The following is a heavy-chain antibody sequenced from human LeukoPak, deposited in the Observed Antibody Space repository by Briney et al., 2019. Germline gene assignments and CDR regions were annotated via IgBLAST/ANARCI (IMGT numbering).Heavy chain of an antibody. V-gene: IGHV1-69*05. CDR1: GGTFSSYA. CDR3: ASQRFVVVPAATNAFDI. Sequence: SVKVSCKASGGTFSSYAISWVRQAPGQGLEWMGRIIPIFGTANYAQKFQGRVTITTDESTSTAYMELSSLRSEATAGYYCASQRFVVVPAATNAFDIWGQGTMVTVSS. D-gene: IGHD2-2*01. CDR2: IIPIFGTA. J-gene: IGHJ3*02.